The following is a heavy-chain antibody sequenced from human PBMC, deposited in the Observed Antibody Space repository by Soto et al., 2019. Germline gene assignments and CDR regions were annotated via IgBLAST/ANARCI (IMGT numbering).Heavy chain of an antibody. J-gene: IGHJ5*02. D-gene: IGHD1-7*01. CDR2: IYYSGST. CDR1: GGSISSGDYY. V-gene: IGHV4-30-4*01. CDR3: ARGRTITGTTYGGANWFDP. Sequence: PSETLSLTCTVSGGSISSGDYYWSWIRQPPGKGLEWIGYIYYSGSTYYNPSLKSRVTISVDTSKNQFSLKLSSVTAADTAVYYCARGRTITGTTYGGANWFDPWGQGTLVTVSS.